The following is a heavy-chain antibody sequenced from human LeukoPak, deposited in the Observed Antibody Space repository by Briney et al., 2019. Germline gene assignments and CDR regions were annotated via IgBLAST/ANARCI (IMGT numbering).Heavy chain of an antibody. CDR2: TYFRSKWYY. Sequence: SQTLSLTCAISGDSVSSDSAAWNWIRQSPSRGLEWLARTYFRSKWYYDYALAVKGRITINPDTSKNQFSLQLNSVTSEDKGVEFLARGPVGGSTYFDPWGQGTLVTVSS. D-gene: IGHD3-16*01. V-gene: IGHV6-1*01. CDR1: GDSVSSDSAA. J-gene: IGHJ4*02. CDR3: ARGPVGGSTYFDP.